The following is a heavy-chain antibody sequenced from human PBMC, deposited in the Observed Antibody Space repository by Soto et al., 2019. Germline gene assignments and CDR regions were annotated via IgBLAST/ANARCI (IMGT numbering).Heavy chain of an antibody. D-gene: IGHD2-15*01. J-gene: IGHJ3*02. V-gene: IGHV1-18*01. CDR2: ISGSNGNT. CDR3: ARVGDGGSSQGALDI. CDR1: GYTFTRYG. Sequence: QVQLVQSGTEVKKPGASVKVSCKASGYTFTRYGLSWVRQAPGQGLEWMGWISGSNGNTNYAQKLQGRFTMTTDTSSSTAYMELRSLGYDDTAVYYCARVGDGGSSQGALDIWGQGTMVTVSS.